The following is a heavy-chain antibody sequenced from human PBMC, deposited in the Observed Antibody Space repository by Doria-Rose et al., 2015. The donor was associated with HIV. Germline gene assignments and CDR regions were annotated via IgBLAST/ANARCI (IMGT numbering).Heavy chain of an antibody. J-gene: IGHJ4*02. CDR1: GVSLSSPGMG. Sequence: ESGPVLVKPTETPTLTCTVSGVSLSSPGMGVSWIRQPPGKALEWLANIFSDDGRYYKTSLKSRLTISRGTSKSQVVLTMTDMDPVDTATYYCARIKSSRWYHKYYFDFWGRGTLVIVSA. D-gene: IGHD6-13*01. CDR3: ARIKSSRWYHKYYFDF. CDR2: IFSDDGR. V-gene: IGHV2-26*01.